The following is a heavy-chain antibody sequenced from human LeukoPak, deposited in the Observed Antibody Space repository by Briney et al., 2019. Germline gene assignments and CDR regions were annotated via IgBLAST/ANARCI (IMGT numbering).Heavy chain of an antibody. Sequence: PSQTLSLTCTVSGGSISSGDYYWSWIRQHPGKGLEWIGYIYYSGSTYYNPSLKSRVTISVDTSKNQFSLKLSSVTAADTAVYYCARGGGIAAPFDYWGQGTLVTVSS. CDR1: GGSISSGDYY. V-gene: IGHV4-31*03. D-gene: IGHD6-13*01. J-gene: IGHJ4*02. CDR3: ARGGGIAAPFDY. CDR2: IYYSGST.